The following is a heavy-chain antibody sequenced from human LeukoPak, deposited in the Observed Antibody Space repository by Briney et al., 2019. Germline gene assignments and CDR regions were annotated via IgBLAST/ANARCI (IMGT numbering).Heavy chain of an antibody. CDR2: INPNSGGT. V-gene: IGHV1-2*02. D-gene: IGHD3-10*01. J-gene: IGHJ5*02. CDR3: ARDLGQLLYFNWFDP. CDR1: GYTFSGYY. Sequence: ASVKGSCKASGYTFSGYYIHWVRQAPGQGLEWMGWINPNSGGTKYAQKFQGRVTMTRDTSTSTVYMELSRLRSDDTAVYYCARDLGQLLYFNWFDPWGQGTLVTVSS.